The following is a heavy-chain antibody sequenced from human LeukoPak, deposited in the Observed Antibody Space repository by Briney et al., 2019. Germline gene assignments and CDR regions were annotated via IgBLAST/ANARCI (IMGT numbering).Heavy chain of an antibody. CDR3: TTDYDILTSPGRY. CDR2: ISSSSSYI. V-gene: IGHV3-21*01. CDR1: GFTFSSYS. J-gene: IGHJ4*02. D-gene: IGHD3-9*01. Sequence: MTGGSLRLSCAASGFTFSSYSMNWVRQAPGKGLEWVSSISSSSSYIYYADSVKGRFTISRDNAKNSLYLQMNSLRAEDTAVYYCTTDYDILTSPGRYWGQGTLVTVSS.